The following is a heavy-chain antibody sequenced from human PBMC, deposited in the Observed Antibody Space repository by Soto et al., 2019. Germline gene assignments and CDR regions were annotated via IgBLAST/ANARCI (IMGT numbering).Heavy chain of an antibody. J-gene: IGHJ4*02. CDR2: IYYSGST. V-gene: IGHV4-39*01. Sequence: QLQLQESGPGLVKPSETLSLTCTVSGGSISSSSYYWGWIRQPPGKGLEWIGSIYYSGSTYYNPSLMSRVTKPVGTSVYQCALELSSVTAADTAGYYCARVDRSDSSCYSNYWGQGTLGTVSS. CDR1: GGSISSSSYY. D-gene: IGHD3-22*01. CDR3: ARVDRSDSSCYSNY.